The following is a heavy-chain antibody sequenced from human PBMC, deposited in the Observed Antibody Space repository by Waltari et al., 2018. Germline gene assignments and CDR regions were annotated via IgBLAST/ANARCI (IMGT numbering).Heavy chain of an antibody. Sequence: QVQLQESGPGLVKPSETLSLTCTVSGGSISGYYWNWIRQPPGKGLEWIVSIYYSGNTNYKPSLKRRVTISIDTAKNQFSLKLSSVTAADTAVYYCARDTLVPAAITPYYYYFGMDVWGQGTAVTVS. CDR3: ARDTLVPAAITPYYYYFGMDV. CDR1: GGSISGYY. J-gene: IGHJ6*02. D-gene: IGHD2-2*02. CDR2: IYYSGNT. V-gene: IGHV4-59*01.